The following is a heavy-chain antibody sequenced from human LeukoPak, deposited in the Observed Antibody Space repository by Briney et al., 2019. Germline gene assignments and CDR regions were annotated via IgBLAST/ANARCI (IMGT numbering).Heavy chain of an antibody. CDR3: ASGPPYYDSSGYYSGYFDY. CDR2: IIPIFGTA. J-gene: IGHJ4*02. V-gene: IGHV1-69*06. CDR1: GGTFSSYA. Sequence: ASVKVSCKASGGTFSSYAISWVRQAAGQGLEWMGGIIPIFGTANYAQKFQGGVTITADKSTSTAYMELSSLRSEDTAVYYCASGPPYYDSSGYYSGYFDYWGQGTLVTVSS. D-gene: IGHD3-22*01.